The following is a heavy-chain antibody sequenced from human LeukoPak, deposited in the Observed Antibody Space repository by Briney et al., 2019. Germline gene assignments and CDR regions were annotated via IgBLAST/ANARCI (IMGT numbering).Heavy chain of an antibody. D-gene: IGHD6-6*01. CDR1: GYTFTGYY. CDR2: INPNSGGT. V-gene: IGHV1-2*02. J-gene: IGHJ3*02. CDR3: ARASSSHDAFDI. Sequence: ASVKVSCKASGYTFTGYYMHWVRQAPGQGLEWMGWINPNSGGTNYAQKFQGRVTMTRDTSISTAYMELSRLRSDDTAVYYCARASSSHDAFDIWGQGTMVTVSS.